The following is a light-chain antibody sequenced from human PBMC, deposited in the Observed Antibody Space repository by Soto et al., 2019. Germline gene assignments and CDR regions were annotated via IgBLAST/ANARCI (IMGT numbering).Light chain of an antibody. J-gene: IGKJ3*01. CDR2: GVS. Sequence: DIQMTQSPSPLSASIGDRVTITCRASQGISEYLAWYQQKPGKVPKLLIYGVSILQSGVPSRFSGSGSGTDFTLTISSLQPEDVATYYCQKYDSVPFTFGPGTRVDIK. V-gene: IGKV1-27*01. CDR1: QGISEY. CDR3: QKYDSVPFT.